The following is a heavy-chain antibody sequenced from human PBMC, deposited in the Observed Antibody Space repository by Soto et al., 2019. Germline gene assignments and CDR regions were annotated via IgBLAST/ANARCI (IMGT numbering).Heavy chain of an antibody. CDR1: GFTVSAKW. Sequence: DVQLVESGGALVQPGGSLGLSCAVSGFTVSAKWMSWVRQAPGKGLEWLANINEDGSKKFYVDSVKGRFTISKDNAKNSLSLKLGSVRADDTAVYYCAREMHLGSGWGDIDIWGRGTMVTVSS. V-gene: IGHV3-7*03. CDR2: INEDGSKK. D-gene: IGHD6-19*01. CDR3: AREMHLGSGWGDIDI. J-gene: IGHJ4*02.